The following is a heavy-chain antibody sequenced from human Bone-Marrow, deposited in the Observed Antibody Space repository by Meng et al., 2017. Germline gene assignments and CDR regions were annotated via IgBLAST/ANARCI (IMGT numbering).Heavy chain of an antibody. CDR2: IKTDGSAT. CDR3: GRDHTTDVTVDY. J-gene: IGHJ4*02. V-gene: IGHV3-74*01. D-gene: IGHD1-1*01. Sequence: EVQLVESGGGLVQPGGSLRLSCAASGFTFRNYWMHWVRQAPGQGLVWVSSIKTDGSATYYADSVKGRFAISRDNAKNMLFLQMNSLRAEDTAVYYCGRDHTTDVTVDYWGQGTLVTVSS. CDR1: GFTFRNYW.